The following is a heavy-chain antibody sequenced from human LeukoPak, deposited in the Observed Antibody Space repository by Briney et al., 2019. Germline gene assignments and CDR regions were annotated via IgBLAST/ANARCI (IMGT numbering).Heavy chain of an antibody. CDR3: ASPRFRSSGYCH. J-gene: IGHJ4*02. D-gene: IGHD3-22*01. CDR1: GFTFSSYW. Sequence: GGSLRLSCAASGFTFSSYWMHWVRQAPGKGLVWVSRINSDGSSTSYADSVKGRFTISRDNAKNTLYLQMNSLRAEDTAVYYCASPRFRSSGYCHWGQGTLVTVSS. CDR2: INSDGSST. V-gene: IGHV3-74*01.